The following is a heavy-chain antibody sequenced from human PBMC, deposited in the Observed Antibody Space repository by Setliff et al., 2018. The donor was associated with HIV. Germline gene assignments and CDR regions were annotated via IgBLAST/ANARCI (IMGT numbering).Heavy chain of an antibody. CDR3: ARVSGGYNYAEAFDV. J-gene: IGHJ3*01. Sequence: ASVKVSCKTSEYDINDQYINWVRQAPGQGLEWMGWINLNTGATKYAQKLQVRVTLTRDTSMTTAYMELRSLRSDDTAVYYCARVSGGYNYAEAFDVWGQGTMVTVSS. D-gene: IGHD3-16*01. CDR2: INLNTGAT. V-gene: IGHV1-2*02. CDR1: EYDINDQY.